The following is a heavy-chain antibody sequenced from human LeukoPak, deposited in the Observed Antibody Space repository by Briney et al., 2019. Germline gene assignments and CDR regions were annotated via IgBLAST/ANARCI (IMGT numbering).Heavy chain of an antibody. CDR1: GFTFSSYA. D-gene: IGHD4-17*01. J-gene: IGHJ5*02. CDR2: ISGIGTTT. Sequence: PWGSLRLSCTASGFTFSSYAMSWVRQAQGKGLECVSVISGIGTTTYYAYSVKGGFTISRDNSKNTLFLHMYIIGVEATATFCCTKKRTTSVTDWFDPWGQGGLLTVSS. CDR3: TKKRTTSVTDWFDP. V-gene: IGHV3-23*01.